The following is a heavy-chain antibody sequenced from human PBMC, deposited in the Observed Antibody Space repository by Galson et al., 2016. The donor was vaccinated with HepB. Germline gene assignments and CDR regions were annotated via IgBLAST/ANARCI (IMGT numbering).Heavy chain of an antibody. J-gene: IGHJ6*02. Sequence: SVKVSCKASGYTFTTYGISWVRQAPGQGLEWMGWISAYNGNTNYAQKLQGRVTMAPDTSTSTAYMELRSLRSDDPAVYYCARDPRKIRYQLLEIYYYYYAMDVWGQGTTVTASS. D-gene: IGHD2-2*01. CDR1: GYTFTTYG. CDR2: ISAYNGNT. V-gene: IGHV1-18*01. CDR3: ARDPRKIRYQLLEIYYYYYAMDV.